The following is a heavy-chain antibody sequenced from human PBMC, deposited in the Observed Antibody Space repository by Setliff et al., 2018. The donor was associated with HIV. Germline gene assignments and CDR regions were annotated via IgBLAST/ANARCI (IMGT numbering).Heavy chain of an antibody. Sequence: ETLSLTCTVSGGSISSSSYYWGWVRQAPGKGLEWVSFISSSSSYIYYADSVKGRFTISRDNAKNSLYLQMNSLRAEDTAVYYCARDPRDYGDYAYFDPWGQGTLVTVS. CDR3: ARDPRDYGDYAYFDP. V-gene: IGHV3-21*01. CDR1: GGSISSSSYY. J-gene: IGHJ5*02. D-gene: IGHD4-17*01. CDR2: ISSSSSYI.